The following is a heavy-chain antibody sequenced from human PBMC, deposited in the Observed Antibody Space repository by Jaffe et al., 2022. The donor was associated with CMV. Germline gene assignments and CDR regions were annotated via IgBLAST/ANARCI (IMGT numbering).Heavy chain of an antibody. V-gene: IGHV5-10-1*03. CDR1: GYSFTSYW. CDR3: ASIDSYYDSSGPTLDAFDI. CDR2: IDPSDSYT. Sequence: EVQLVQSGAEVKKPGESLRISCKGSGYSFTSYWISWVRQMPGKGLEWMGRIDPSDSYTNYSPSFQGHVTISADKSISTAYLQWSSLKASDTAMYYCASIDSYYDSSGPTLDAFDIWGQGTMVTVSS. J-gene: IGHJ3*02. D-gene: IGHD3-22*01.